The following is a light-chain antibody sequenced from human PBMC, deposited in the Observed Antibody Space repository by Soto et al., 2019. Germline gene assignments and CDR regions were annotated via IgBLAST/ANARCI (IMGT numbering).Light chain of an antibody. CDR3: LQKYFYPFT. Sequence: AIQMTQSPSSLSASVGDRVTITCRASQGIRNDLDWFQQKPGKAPKLLIYAACNLQSGVPARFSGSGSGTDFTLTISSLPPEDFATYYCLQKYFYPFTFGPGTKVDIK. CDR1: QGIRND. J-gene: IGKJ3*01. CDR2: AAC. V-gene: IGKV1-6*01.